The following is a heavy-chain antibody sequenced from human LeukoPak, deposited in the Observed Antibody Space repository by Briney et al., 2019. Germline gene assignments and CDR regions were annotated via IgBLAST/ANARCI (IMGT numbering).Heavy chain of an antibody. CDR3: AKDDTDCSSTSCYLIDY. J-gene: IGHJ4*02. V-gene: IGHV3-30*18. D-gene: IGHD2-2*01. CDR2: ISYDGSNK. CDR1: GFTFSSYG. Sequence: GGSLRLSCAASGFTFSSYGMHWVRQAPGKGLEWVAVISYDGSNKYYADSVKGRFTISRDNSKNTLYLQMNSLRAGDTAVYYCAKDDTDCSSTSCYLIDYWGQGTLVTVSS.